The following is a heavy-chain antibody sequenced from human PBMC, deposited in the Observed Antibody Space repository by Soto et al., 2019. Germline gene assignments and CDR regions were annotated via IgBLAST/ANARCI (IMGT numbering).Heavy chain of an antibody. CDR1: GASITYGGYS. CDR2: INHLETT. J-gene: IGHJ4*02. D-gene: IGHD1-26*01. CDR3: ARGGGSDSFDY. Sequence: LSLTCTVSGASITYGGYSWSWIRQTPGKGLEWIGYINHLETTFYNPSFESRLTLSIDRAKNQFSLNLNSMSAADRAVYFCARGGGSDSFDYWGQGILVTVSS. V-gene: IGHV4-30-2*01.